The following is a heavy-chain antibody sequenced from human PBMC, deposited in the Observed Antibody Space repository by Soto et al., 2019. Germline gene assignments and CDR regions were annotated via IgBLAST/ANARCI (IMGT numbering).Heavy chain of an antibody. J-gene: IGHJ3*01. D-gene: IGHD3-10*01. CDR1: GGSFTRYT. CDR2: IIPVLGIA. CDR3: ASAGASGDNAFDF. V-gene: IGHV1-69*02. Sequence: QVQLVQSGAEVKKPGSSVKVSCKASGGSFTRYTFNWVRQAPGQGLEWMGRIIPVLGIANNAQKFQGRLTITADTSTSTAYMELSSLSSEDTAVYFCASAGASGDNAFDFWGHGTMVTVSS.